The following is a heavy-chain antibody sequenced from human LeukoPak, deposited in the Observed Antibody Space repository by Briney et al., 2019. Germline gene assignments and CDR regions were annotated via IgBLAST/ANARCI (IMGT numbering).Heavy chain of an antibody. Sequence: PSETLSLTCTVSGGSISSYYWGWIRQPPGKGLEWIGSIYYSGSTYYNPSLKSRVTISVDTSKNQFSLKLSSVTAADTAVYYCARLPAAIPYFDYWGQGTLVTVSS. J-gene: IGHJ4*02. D-gene: IGHD2-2*01. CDR3: ARLPAAIPYFDY. CDR1: GGSISSYY. CDR2: IYYSGST. V-gene: IGHV4-39*01.